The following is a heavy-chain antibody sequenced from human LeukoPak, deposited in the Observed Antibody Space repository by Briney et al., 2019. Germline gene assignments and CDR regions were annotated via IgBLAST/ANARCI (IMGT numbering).Heavy chain of an antibody. CDR1: GFTFSSYS. D-gene: IGHD3-10*01. Sequence: GGSLRLSCAASGFTFSSYSMNWVRQAPGKGLEWVSSISSSSSYIYYADSVKGRFTISRDNAKNSLYLQMNSLRAEDTAVYYCARAGLWFGKPGAGWFDPWGQGTLVTVSS. CDR3: ARAGLWFGKPGAGWFDP. J-gene: IGHJ5*02. CDR2: ISSSSSYI. V-gene: IGHV3-21*01.